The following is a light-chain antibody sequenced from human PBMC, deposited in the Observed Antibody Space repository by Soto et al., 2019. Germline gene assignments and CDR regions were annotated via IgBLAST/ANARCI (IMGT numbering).Light chain of an antibody. Sequence: ALTQPRSVSGSPGQSVTISCTGTSSDVGDYNHVSWYQQNPGKAPKLMIYDVFKRPSGVPDRFSGSKSGNTASLTISGLQTEDEADYYCCAYAGSYTWVFGGGTKLTVL. CDR2: DVF. J-gene: IGLJ3*02. CDR1: SSDVGDYNH. CDR3: CAYAGSYTWV. V-gene: IGLV2-11*01.